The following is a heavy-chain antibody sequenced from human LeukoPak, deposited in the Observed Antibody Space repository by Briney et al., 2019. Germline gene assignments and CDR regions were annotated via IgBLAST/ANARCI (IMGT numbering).Heavy chain of an antibody. Sequence: GGSLRLSCAASGFTFSNAWMTWVRQAPGKGLEWVAVIWYDGSNKYYADSVKGRFTISRDNSKNTLYLQMNSLRVEDTAMYYCARAPDFWSGYYPSGYYYYMDVWGKGTTVTVSS. D-gene: IGHD3-3*01. V-gene: IGHV3-33*08. CDR3: ARAPDFWSGYYPSGYYYYMDV. CDR2: IWYDGSNK. CDR1: GFTFSNAW. J-gene: IGHJ6*03.